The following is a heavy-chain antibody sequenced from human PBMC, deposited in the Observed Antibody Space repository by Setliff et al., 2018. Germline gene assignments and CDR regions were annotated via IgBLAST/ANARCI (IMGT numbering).Heavy chain of an antibody. V-gene: IGHV1-8*02. Sequence: ASVKVSCKASGYTFTSYDINWVRQATGQGLEWMGWMNPNSGNTGYAQKFQGRVTMTRNTSISTAYMELSGLRSDDTAVYYCARGSRSQNLGGRYSWFDPWGQGTLVTVSS. CDR2: MNPNSGNT. D-gene: IGHD3-16*01. J-gene: IGHJ5*02. CDR3: ARGSRSQNLGGRYSWFDP. CDR1: GYTFTSYD.